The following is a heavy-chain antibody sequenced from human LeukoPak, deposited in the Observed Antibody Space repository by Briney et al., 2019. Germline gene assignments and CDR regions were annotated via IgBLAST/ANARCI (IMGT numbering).Heavy chain of an antibody. CDR2: INHSGST. CDR1: GGSFSGYY. V-gene: IGHV4-34*01. Sequence: SETLSLTCAVYGGSFSGYYWSWIRQPPGKGLEWIGEINHSGSTNYNPSLKSRVTISVDTSKNQFSLKLSSVTAADTAVYYCARRRYFDWLLQRWSGPNDAFDIWGQGTMVTVSS. J-gene: IGHJ3*02. D-gene: IGHD3-9*01. CDR3: ARRRYFDWLLQRWSGPNDAFDI.